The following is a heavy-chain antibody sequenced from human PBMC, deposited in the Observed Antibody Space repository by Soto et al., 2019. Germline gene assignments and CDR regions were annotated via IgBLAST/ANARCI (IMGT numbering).Heavy chain of an antibody. D-gene: IGHD3-16*02. V-gene: IGHV3-30*18. Sequence: QVQLVESGGGVVQPGRSLRLSCAASGFTFSSYGMHWVRQAPGKGLEWVAIISYDGSNQYYADPVKGLFTISRDNSKNTLYLQMNSLRAEDTAVYYCAKALGELSPESYDHWGQGVLVTVSS. J-gene: IGHJ4*02. CDR3: AKALGELSPESYDH. CDR1: GFTFSSYG. CDR2: ISYDGSNQ.